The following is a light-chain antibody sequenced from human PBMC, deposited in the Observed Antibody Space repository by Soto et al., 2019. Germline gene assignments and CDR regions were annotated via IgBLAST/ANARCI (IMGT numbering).Light chain of an antibody. CDR1: QSVSSH. Sequence: EILMTQPPASPSVSPGERDTLSCSASQSVSSHLAWYQHKPGHAPRPLISGWSTSALGSPARFSVSGSGPEFTLTISCLLSEDFAVYYCQQYNSWALTCGGGTKVDIK. J-gene: IGKJ4*01. V-gene: IGKV3-15*01. CDR2: GWS. CDR3: QQYNSWALT.